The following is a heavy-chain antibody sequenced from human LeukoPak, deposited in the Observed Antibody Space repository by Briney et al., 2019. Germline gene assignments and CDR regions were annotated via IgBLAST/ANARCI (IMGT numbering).Heavy chain of an antibody. CDR2: IYHSGST. J-gene: IGHJ3*02. V-gene: IGHV4-30-2*01. CDR1: GGSISSGGYY. D-gene: IGHD3-16*01. Sequence: PSETLSLTCTVSGGSISSGGYYWSWIRQPPGKGLEWIGYIYHSGSTYYNPSLKSRVTISVDRSKNQFSLKLSSVTAADTAVYYCARWGANSLYAFDIWGQGTMVTVSS. CDR3: ARWGANSLYAFDI.